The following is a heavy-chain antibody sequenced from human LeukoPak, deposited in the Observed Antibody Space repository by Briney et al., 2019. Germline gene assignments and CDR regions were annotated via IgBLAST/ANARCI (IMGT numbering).Heavy chain of an antibody. J-gene: IGHJ3*02. CDR2: IHTSGST. CDR1: GASINKDY. Sequence: NPSETLSLTCTVSGASINKDYWSWIRQPAGKGLEWIGRIHTSGSTHHNPSLKSRVTISVDTSKNQFSLKLSSVTAADTAVYYCARYPPGDAFDIWGQGTMVTVSS. D-gene: IGHD2-2*01. V-gene: IGHV4-4*07. CDR3: ARYPPGDAFDI.